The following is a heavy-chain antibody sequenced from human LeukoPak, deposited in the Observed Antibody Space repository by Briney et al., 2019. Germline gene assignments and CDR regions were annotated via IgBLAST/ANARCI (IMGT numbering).Heavy chain of an antibody. CDR1: GGSFSSSSYY. CDR2: IYYSGST. Sequence: PPETLSLTCNVSGGSFSSSSYYWGWIRQPPGKGLEWIGSIYYSGSTYHNPSLKSRVTISVDTSKNQFSLKLSSVTAADTAVYYCARGANSGSYLNWFDPWGQGTLVTVSS. V-gene: IGHV4-39*01. D-gene: IGHD1-26*01. CDR3: ARGANSGSYLNWFDP. J-gene: IGHJ5*02.